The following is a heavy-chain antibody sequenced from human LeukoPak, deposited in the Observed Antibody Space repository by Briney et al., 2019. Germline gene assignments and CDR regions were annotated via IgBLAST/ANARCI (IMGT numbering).Heavy chain of an antibody. CDR2: ISYDGSNK. Sequence: GGSLRLSCAASGFTFSSYAMHWVRQAPGKGLEWVAVISYDGSNKYYADSVKGRFTISRDNSKNTLYLQMNSLRAEDTAVYYCASYIVVVVAAFYWGQGTLVTVSS. V-gene: IGHV3-30*04. D-gene: IGHD2-15*01. J-gene: IGHJ4*02. CDR1: GFTFSSYA. CDR3: ASYIVVVVAAFY.